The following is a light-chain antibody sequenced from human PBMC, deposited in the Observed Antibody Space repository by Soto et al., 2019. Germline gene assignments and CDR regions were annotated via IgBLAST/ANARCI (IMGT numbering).Light chain of an antibody. V-gene: IGKV3-11*01. J-gene: IGKJ1*01. CDR2: DAS. Sequence: EIVLTQSPATLSLSPGERATLSCRASQSVSNYLAWYQQKPGQAPRLLIYDASNRATGIPARFSGGGSGTDFTLTISSLEPEDFAVYYCHQRSNWPPWTFGQGTRWIS. CDR3: HQRSNWPPWT. CDR1: QSVSNY.